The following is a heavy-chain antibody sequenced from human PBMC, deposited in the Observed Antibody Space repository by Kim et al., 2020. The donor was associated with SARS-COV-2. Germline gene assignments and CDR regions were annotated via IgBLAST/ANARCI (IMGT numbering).Heavy chain of an antibody. CDR3: AKDSGYDYVDRLDY. CDR1: GFTFSSYA. Sequence: GGSLRLSCVASGFTFSSYAMTWVRQAPGKGLEWVSAISGSGGSTYYADSVKGRFTISRDSSKNTLYVQMNSLRAEDTAVYYCAKDSGYDYVDRLDYWGQGTLVTVSS. D-gene: IGHD3-16*01. CDR2: ISGSGGST. V-gene: IGHV3-23*01. J-gene: IGHJ4*02.